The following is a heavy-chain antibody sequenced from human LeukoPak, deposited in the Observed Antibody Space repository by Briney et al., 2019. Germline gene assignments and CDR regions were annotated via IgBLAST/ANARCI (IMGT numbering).Heavy chain of an antibody. CDR3: AKDSLGVGIPTVIGIFDY. J-gene: IGHJ4*02. Sequence: PGGSLRLSCAASGFTFSNYEMNWVRQAPGKGLDWVAYISRGGRTVDYADSVKGRFTISRDNSKNTLYLQMYSLRAEDTAVYYCAKDSLGVGIPTVIGIFDYWGQGTLVTVSS. V-gene: IGHV3-48*03. CDR2: ISRGGRTV. CDR1: GFTFSNYE. D-gene: IGHD2-2*02.